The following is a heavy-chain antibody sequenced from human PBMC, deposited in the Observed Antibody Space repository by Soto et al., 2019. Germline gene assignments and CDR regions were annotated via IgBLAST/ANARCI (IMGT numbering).Heavy chain of an antibody. V-gene: IGHV4-31*03. Sequence: QVQLQESGPGLVKPSQTLSLTCTVSGGSISSGDYYWSWIRQHPGKGLEWIGYIYYSGSTYYNPSLKSRVTISVATSKNQFSLTLSSVPAADTAVYYCARWWSGSRQGFDPWGQGTLVTVSS. CDR3: ARWWSGSRQGFDP. D-gene: IGHD3-3*01. CDR2: IYYSGST. J-gene: IGHJ5*02. CDR1: GGSISSGDYY.